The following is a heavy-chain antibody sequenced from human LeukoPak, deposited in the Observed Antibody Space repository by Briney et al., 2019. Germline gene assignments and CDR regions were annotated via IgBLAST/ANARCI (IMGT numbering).Heavy chain of an antibody. J-gene: IGHJ4*02. Sequence: PGRSLRLSCAASGFTFSSYGMHWVRQAPGKGLEWVAVISYDGSNKYYADSVKGRFTISRDNSKNTLYLQMNSLRAEDTAVYHCAKDSDEVPAAIGYWGQGTLVTVSS. CDR1: GFTFSSYG. CDR2: ISYDGSNK. V-gene: IGHV3-30*18. D-gene: IGHD2-2*02. CDR3: AKDSDEVPAAIGY.